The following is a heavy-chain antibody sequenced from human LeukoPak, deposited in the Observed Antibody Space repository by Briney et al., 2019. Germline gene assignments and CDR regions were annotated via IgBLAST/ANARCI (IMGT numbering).Heavy chain of an antibody. CDR2: ISASSGST. Sequence: PGGSLRLSCAASGFTFSSYAMSWVRQAPKKGLEWVSVISASSGSTNYADSVKGRFTISRDNSKNTLYLQMNSLRAEDSAVYYCAKNYGSGSSVKYYYYMDVWGKGTTVTVSS. CDR1: GFTFSSYA. D-gene: IGHD3-10*01. CDR3: AKNYGSGSSVKYYYYMDV. V-gene: IGHV3-23*01. J-gene: IGHJ6*03.